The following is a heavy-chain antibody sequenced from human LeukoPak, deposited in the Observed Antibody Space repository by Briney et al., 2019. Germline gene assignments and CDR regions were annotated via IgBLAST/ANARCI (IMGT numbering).Heavy chain of an antibody. J-gene: IGHJ6*03. CDR3: TRSQYSSSSGYYYHYYMDV. CDR1: GFTFSTYG. CDR2: ISHHGANK. V-gene: IGHV3-30*03. Sequence: GGSLRLSCVASGFTFSTYGMSWVRQAPGKGLEWVAVISHHGANKFYGDSVKGRFTISRDNSNNMVYLQMNGLRAEDTAVYYCTRSQYSSSSGYYYHYYMDVWGKGTTVTVSS. D-gene: IGHD6-6*01.